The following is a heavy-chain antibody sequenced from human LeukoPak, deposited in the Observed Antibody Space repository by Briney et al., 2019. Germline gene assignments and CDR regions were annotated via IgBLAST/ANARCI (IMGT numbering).Heavy chain of an antibody. CDR3: ARDKYCSSTSCYMGLDAFDI. CDR2: IYYSGST. CDR1: GGSISSYY. J-gene: IGHJ3*02. V-gene: IGHV4-59*01. Sequence: SETLSLTCTVSGGSISSYYWSWIRQPPGKGLEWIGYIYYSGSTNYNPSLKSRVTISVDTSKNQFSLKLSSVTAADTAVYYCARDKYCSSTSCYMGLDAFDIWGQGTMVTVSS. D-gene: IGHD2-2*02.